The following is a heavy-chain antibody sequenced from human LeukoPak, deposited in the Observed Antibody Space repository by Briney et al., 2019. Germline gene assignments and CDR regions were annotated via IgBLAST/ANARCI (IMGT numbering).Heavy chain of an antibody. J-gene: IGHJ4*02. CDR2: ISSSGSTI. Sequence: GGSLRLSCAASGFTFSSYEMNWVRQAPGKGLEWVSYISSSGSTIYYADSVKGRFTISRDNAKNSLYLQMNSLRAEDTAVYYCARQPGQLDPLDYWGQGTLVTVSS. CDR3: ARQPGQLDPLDY. D-gene: IGHD6-13*01. CDR1: GFTFSSYE. V-gene: IGHV3-48*03.